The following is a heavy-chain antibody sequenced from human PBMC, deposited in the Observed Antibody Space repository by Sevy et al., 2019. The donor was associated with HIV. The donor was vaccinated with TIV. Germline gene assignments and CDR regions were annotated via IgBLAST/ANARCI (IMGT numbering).Heavy chain of an antibody. CDR3: ARGDSPLEMATNGDVDAFDI. CDR2: ISSSGSTI. Sequence: GGSLRLSCAASGFTFSDYYMSWIRQAPGKGLEWVSYISSSGSTIYYADSVKGRFTISREYAKNSLYLQMNSLRAEDTAVYYCARGDSPLEMATNGDVDAFDIWGQGTMVTVSS. D-gene: IGHD1-1*01. CDR1: GFTFSDYY. J-gene: IGHJ3*02. V-gene: IGHV3-11*01.